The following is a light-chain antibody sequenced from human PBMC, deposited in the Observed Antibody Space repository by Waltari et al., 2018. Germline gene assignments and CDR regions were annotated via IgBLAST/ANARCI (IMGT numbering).Light chain of an antibody. Sequence: EVVLTQSPGTLSLSPGERATLSCRASQSVSRYLAWYQQRPGQAPRLLIYAASTRATVVPDRFSGSGFGTDFSLTISRLEPEDFAVYYCQNHERLPATFGQGTKVEIK. V-gene: IGKV3-20*01. J-gene: IGKJ1*01. CDR2: AAS. CDR3: QNHERLPAT. CDR1: QSVSRY.